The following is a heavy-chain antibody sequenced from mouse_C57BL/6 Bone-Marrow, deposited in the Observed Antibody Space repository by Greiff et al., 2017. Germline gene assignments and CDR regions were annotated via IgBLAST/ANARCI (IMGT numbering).Heavy chain of an antibody. Sequence: QVQLKQPGAELVRPGTSVKLSCKASGYTFTSYWMHWVKQRPGQGLEWIGVIDPSDSYTNYNQKFKGKATLTVDTSSSTAYMQLSSLTSEDSAVYYCAREITTVVAHFDYWGQGTTLTVSS. CDR3: AREITTVVAHFDY. V-gene: IGHV1-59*01. CDR1: GYTFTSYW. CDR2: IDPSDSYT. D-gene: IGHD1-1*01. J-gene: IGHJ2*01.